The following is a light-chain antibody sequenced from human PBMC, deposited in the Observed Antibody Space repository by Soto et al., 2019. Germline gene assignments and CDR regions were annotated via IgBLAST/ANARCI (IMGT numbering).Light chain of an antibody. V-gene: IGLV1-44*01. CDR2: SNN. CDR3: AAWDDSLNGWV. J-gene: IGLJ3*02. CDR1: SSNIGTSN. Sequence: QSVLTQPTSASGTPGQSVTISCSGSSSNIGTSNVNWYQQLPGTAPKLLIYSNNRRPSGVPDRFSGSKSGTSASLAISGLQSEDEADYYCAAWDDSLNGWVFGGGTKLTVL.